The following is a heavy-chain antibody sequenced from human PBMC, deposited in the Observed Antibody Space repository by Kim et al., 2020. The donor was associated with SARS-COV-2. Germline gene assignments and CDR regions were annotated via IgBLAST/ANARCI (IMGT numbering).Heavy chain of an antibody. CDR3: AREGSSGWYHYYGMDV. CDR1: GFTFSGYW. Sequence: GGSLRLSCEASGFTFSGYWMTWVRQAPGKGLEWVANIELDGRTTYYVDSVKGRFTISRDNAKNSLYLEMNSLRGEDTAVYYCAREGSSGWYHYYGMDVWGQGTTVTVSS. V-gene: IGHV3-7*03. J-gene: IGHJ6*02. CDR2: IELDGRTT. D-gene: IGHD6-19*01.